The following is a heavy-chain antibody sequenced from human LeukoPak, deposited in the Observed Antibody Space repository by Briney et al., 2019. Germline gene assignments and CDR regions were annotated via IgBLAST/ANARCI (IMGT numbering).Heavy chain of an antibody. V-gene: IGHV3-23*01. J-gene: IGHJ3*02. CDR1: GFTFSSYA. Sequence: GGSLRLSCAASGFTFSSYAMSWVRQAPGKGLEWVSAISGSGGSTYYADSVKGRFTISRDNSKNTLYLQMNSLRAEDTALYYCAKGGGSSWSLGAFDIWGQGTMVTVSS. CDR3: AKGGGSSWSLGAFDI. D-gene: IGHD6-13*01. CDR2: ISGSGGST.